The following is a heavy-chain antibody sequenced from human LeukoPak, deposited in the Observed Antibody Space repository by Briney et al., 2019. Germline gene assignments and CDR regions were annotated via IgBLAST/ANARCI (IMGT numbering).Heavy chain of an antibody. D-gene: IGHD3-10*01. J-gene: IGHJ4*02. CDR2: ISSSSSTI. CDR3: ASWNYYGSGSYYRPFDY. Sequence: PGGSLRLSCAASGFTFSSYSMNWLRPAPGKGLEWVSYISSSSSTIYYADSVKGRFTISRDNAKNSLYLQMNSLRAEDTAVYYCASWNYYGSGSYYRPFDYWGQGTLVTVSS. V-gene: IGHV3-48*01. CDR1: GFTFSSYS.